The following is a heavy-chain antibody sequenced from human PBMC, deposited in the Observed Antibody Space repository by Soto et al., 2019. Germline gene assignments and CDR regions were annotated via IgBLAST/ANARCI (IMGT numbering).Heavy chain of an antibody. CDR2: IYWYDDK. CDR3: APIPNYYQYDWFDP. Sequence: QITLKESGPTLVKPTQTLTLTCTFSGFSLTTRGVGVGWIRQPPGKALECLALIYWYDDKRYSPSLQSRLSITKDTSKNQVVLTMTNVDPVDTATYYCAPIPNYYQYDWFDPWGQGTLVSVSS. J-gene: IGHJ5*02. CDR1: GFSLTTRGVG. V-gene: IGHV2-5*01. D-gene: IGHD3-16*01.